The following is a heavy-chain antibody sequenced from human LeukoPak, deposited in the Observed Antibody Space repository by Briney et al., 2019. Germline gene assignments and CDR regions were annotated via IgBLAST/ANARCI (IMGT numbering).Heavy chain of an antibody. CDR2: INHSGST. CDR3: ARRFSMVRGVITNYYMDV. Sequence: PSETLSLTCAVYGGSFSGYYWSWIRQPPGKGLEWIGEINHSGSTNYNPSLKSRVTISVDTSKNQFSLKLSSVTAADTAVYYCARRFSMVRGVITNYYMDVWGKGTTVTI. V-gene: IGHV4-34*01. D-gene: IGHD3-10*01. CDR1: GGSFSGYY. J-gene: IGHJ6*03.